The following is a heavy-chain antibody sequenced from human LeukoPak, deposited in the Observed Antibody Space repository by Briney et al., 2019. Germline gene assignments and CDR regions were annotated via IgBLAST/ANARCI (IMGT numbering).Heavy chain of an antibody. CDR2: IHFDGSKT. CDR3: AKCTDYYDSSGYWD. D-gene: IGHD3-22*01. Sequence: GGSLRLSCAASGFTFSSYGMYWVRQAPGKGLEWVAFIHFDGSKTYYADSVKGRFTISRDNSKNTLYLQMNSLRAEDTALYYCAKCTDYYDSSGYWDWGQGTLVTVSS. V-gene: IGHV3-30*02. CDR1: GFTFSSYG. J-gene: IGHJ4*02.